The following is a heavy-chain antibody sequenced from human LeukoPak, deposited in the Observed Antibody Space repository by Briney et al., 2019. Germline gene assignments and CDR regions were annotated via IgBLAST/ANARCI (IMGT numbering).Heavy chain of an antibody. CDR2: IDHSGGT. V-gene: IGHV4-34*01. CDR1: GDSVSNGNYY. Sequence: SETLSLTCTVSGDSVSNGNYYWSWLRQPPGKGLEWIGEIDHSGGTNYNPSLKSRVTISVDTSKNQFSLKLTSVIAADTAVYFCSSRLFYYYGMDVWGQGTTVTVSS. J-gene: IGHJ6*02. CDR3: SSRLFYYYGMDV.